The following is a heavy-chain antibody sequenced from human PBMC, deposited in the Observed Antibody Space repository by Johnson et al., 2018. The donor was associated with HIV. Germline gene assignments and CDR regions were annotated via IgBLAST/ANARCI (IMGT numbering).Heavy chain of an antibody. V-gene: IGHV3-66*01. CDR1: GFTVSSNY. CDR3: AKVDCGGDTCAGYDPFDL. J-gene: IGHJ3*01. CDR2: IYSGGST. Sequence: VQLVESGGGLVQPGGSLRLSCAASGFTVSSNYMNWVRQAPGKGLEWVSVIYSGGSTYYADSGKGRFTISRDNAKYTVDLQMNSLRVEDTAVYYCAKVDCGGDTCAGYDPFDLWGQGTLVTVSS. D-gene: IGHD2-21*01.